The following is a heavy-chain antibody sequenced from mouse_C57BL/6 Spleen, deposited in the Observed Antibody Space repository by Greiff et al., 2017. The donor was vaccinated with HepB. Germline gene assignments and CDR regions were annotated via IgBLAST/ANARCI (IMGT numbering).Heavy chain of an antibody. J-gene: IGHJ4*01. V-gene: IGHV1-53*01. Sequence: QVQLQQPGTELVKPGASVKLSCKASGYTFTSYWMHWVKQRPGQGLEWIGNINPSNGGTNYNEKFKSKATLTVDKSSSTACMQLSSLTSEDSAVYYCARGGVYYYGSSYGYYAMDYWGQGTSVTVSS. CDR3: ARGGVYYYGSSYGYYAMDY. CDR2: INPSNGGT. D-gene: IGHD1-1*01. CDR1: GYTFTSYW.